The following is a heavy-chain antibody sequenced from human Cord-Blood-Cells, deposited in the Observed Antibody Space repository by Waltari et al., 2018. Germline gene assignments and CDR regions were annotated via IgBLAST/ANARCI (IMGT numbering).Heavy chain of an antibody. V-gene: IGHV3-23*01. CDR1: GFTFSSYA. CDR3: AKKWYFDL. CDR2: ISGSVGST. J-gene: IGHJ2*01. Sequence: EVQLLESGGGLVQPGGSLRPACAASGFTFSSYAMRGVRQAPGKGLEWVSAISGSVGSTYYADSVKGRFTISRDNSKNTLYLQMNSLRAEDTAVYYCAKKWYFDLWGRGTLVTVSS.